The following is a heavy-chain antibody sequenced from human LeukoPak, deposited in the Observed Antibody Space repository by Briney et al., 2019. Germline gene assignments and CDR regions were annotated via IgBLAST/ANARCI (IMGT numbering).Heavy chain of an antibody. CDR3: ARPLIRGYGDYMDV. CDR1: GFTFSDYY. J-gene: IGHJ6*03. D-gene: IGHD5-18*01. Sequence: GGSLRLSCAASGFTFSDYYMSWVRQAPGKGLEWVSAISGSGESTYHADSVRGRFTISRDNSKNTLYLQLNIVRAEDTAVYYCARPLIRGYGDYMDVWGKGTTVTVSS. CDR2: ISGSGEST. V-gene: IGHV3-23*01.